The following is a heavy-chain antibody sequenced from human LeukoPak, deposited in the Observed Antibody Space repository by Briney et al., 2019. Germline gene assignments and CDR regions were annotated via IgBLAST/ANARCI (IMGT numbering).Heavy chain of an antibody. CDR1: GFIVITND. V-gene: IGHV3-53*01. CDR2: LYSDGNT. CDR3: ARGVEPLAANTLAY. J-gene: IGHJ4*02. Sequence: GGSLRLSRASSGFIVITNDMTWVRQAPGKGLEWVSVLYSDGNTKYADSVQGRFTISRDNSKNTLYLEMNSLSPDDTAVYYCARGVEPLAANTLAYWGQGTLVTVSS. D-gene: IGHD1-14*01.